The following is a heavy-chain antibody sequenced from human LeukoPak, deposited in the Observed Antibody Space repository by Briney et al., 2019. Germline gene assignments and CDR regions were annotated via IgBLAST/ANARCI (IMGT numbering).Heavy chain of an antibody. J-gene: IGHJ4*02. CDR1: GGTFSSYA. D-gene: IGHD5-12*01. CDR3: AREYSGYDWSLDY. Sequence: SVKVSCKASGGTFSSYAISWVRQAPGQGLEWMGGIIPIFGTANYAQKFQGRVTITTDESTSTAYMELSSLRSEDTAVCYCAREYSGYDWSLDYWGQGTLVTVSS. CDR2: IIPIFGTA. V-gene: IGHV1-69*05.